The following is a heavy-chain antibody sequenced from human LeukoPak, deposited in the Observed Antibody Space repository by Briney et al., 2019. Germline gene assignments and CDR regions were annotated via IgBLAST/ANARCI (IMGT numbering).Heavy chain of an antibody. Sequence: ETLSLACTVSGDSMNSYFWTWIRQPAGKGLEWIGRISTSENTNYNPSLKSRVTMSIDTSKNQFSLKLSSVTAADTAVYYCARDHGLASAWFDPWGQGTLVTVSS. CDR2: ISTSENT. V-gene: IGHV4-4*07. CDR1: GDSMNSYF. D-gene: IGHD6-13*01. CDR3: ARDHGLASAWFDP. J-gene: IGHJ5*02.